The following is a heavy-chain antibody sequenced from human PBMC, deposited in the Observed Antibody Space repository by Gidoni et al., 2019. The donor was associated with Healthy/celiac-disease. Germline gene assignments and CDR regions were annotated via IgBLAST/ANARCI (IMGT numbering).Heavy chain of an antibody. Sequence: QVQLVESGGGVVQPGSSLRLSCAASGFTFSSYGMHWVRQAPGKGLEWVAVIWYDGSNKYYADSVKGRFTISRDNSKNTLYLQMNSLRAEDTAVYYCARDIAAAGTDYFDYWGQGTLVTVSS. V-gene: IGHV3-33*01. J-gene: IGHJ4*02. CDR1: GFTFSSYG. CDR3: ARDIAAAGTDYFDY. D-gene: IGHD6-13*01. CDR2: IWYDGSNK.